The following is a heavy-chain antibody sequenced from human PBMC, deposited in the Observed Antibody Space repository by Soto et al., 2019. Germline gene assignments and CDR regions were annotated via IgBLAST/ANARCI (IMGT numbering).Heavy chain of an antibody. CDR1: GGSFSSYT. CDR2: IIPLLSIT. V-gene: IGHV1-69*02. Sequence: QVQLVQSGGEVKMPGSSVKVSCKASGGSFSSYTFTWVRQAPGQGLEWMGKIIPLLSITNYAEEFQGRVTIPADKSTSTADMELSRLTFEDTAMSYCARHHYYKSGTYYIASWGQGTLVTVSS. CDR3: ARHHYYKSGTYYIAS. J-gene: IGHJ4*02. D-gene: IGHD3-10*01.